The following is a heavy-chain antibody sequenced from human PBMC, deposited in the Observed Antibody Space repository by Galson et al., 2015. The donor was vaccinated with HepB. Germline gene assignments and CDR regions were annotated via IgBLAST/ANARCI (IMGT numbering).Heavy chain of an antibody. CDR1: GFTFDDYA. V-gene: IGHV3-9*01. D-gene: IGHD2-21*02. CDR3: AEDPGRSDWTWGWFDP. J-gene: IGHJ5*02. CDR2: ISWNSGSI. Sequence: SLRLSCAASGFTFDDYAMHWVRQAPGKGLERVSGISWNSGSIGYADSVKGRFTISRDNAKNSLYLQMNSLRAEDTALYYCAEDPGRSDWTWGWFDPWGQGTLVTVSS.